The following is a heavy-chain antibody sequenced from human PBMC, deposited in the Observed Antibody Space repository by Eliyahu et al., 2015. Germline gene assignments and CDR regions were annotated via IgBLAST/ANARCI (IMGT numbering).Heavy chain of an antibody. CDR1: XGSFSGYY. V-gene: IGHV4-34*01. J-gene: IGHJ6*02. Sequence: QVQLQQWGAGLLKPSETLSLTCAVYXGSFSGYYWSWIRQSPGKGLEWIGEVNHSGFTNYNPSLKSRVTISVDTSKNQFSLNLNSVTAADTAVYYCARGGYSTSPYYHAIDVWGQGTTVTVSS. CDR2: VNHSGFT. CDR3: ARGGYSTSPYYHAIDV. D-gene: IGHD1-26*01.